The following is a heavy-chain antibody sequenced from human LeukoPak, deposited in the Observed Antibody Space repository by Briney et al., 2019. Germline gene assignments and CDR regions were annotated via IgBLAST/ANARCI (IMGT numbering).Heavy chain of an antibody. J-gene: IGHJ4*02. D-gene: IGHD3-22*01. CDR1: GYSISSGYY. CDR2: IYHSGRT. V-gene: IGHV4-38-2*02. CDR3: ASGVVVITTRPFDY. Sequence: SETLSLTCTVSGYSISSGYYWGWIRQPPGKGLEWIGSIYHSGRTFYNPSLKSRVTISVDTSKNQFSLKLTSVTAADTAVYYCASGVVVITTRPFDYWGQGTLVTVSS.